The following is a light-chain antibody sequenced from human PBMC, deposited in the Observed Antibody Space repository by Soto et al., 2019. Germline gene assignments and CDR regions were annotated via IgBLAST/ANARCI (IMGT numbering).Light chain of an antibody. CDR2: VGTGGIVG. CDR1: SGYSNYK. J-gene: IGLJ6*01. CDR3: GADHGSGSNSRV. V-gene: IGLV9-49*01. Sequence: QTVVTQPPSASASLGASVTLTCTLSSGYSNYKVDWYQQRPGKGPRFVMRVGTGGIVGSKGDGIPDRFSVLGSGLNRYLTIKNIQEEDESDYHCGADHGSGSNSRVFGSGTKLTVL.